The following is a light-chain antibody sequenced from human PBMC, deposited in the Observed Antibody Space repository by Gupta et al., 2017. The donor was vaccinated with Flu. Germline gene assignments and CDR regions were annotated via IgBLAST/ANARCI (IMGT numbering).Light chain of an antibody. CDR1: QGISNY. J-gene: IGKJ4*01. CDR2: WAS. V-gene: IGKV1-17*01. Sequence: PSAVWASVGYTVSITCRASQGISNYLGWYQQKPGQAPKLLIYWASSRESGVPERFSGSGSGTDFTLTISSLQAEDVAVYYCQQQNSSPITFGRGTKVEIK. CDR3: QQQNSSPIT.